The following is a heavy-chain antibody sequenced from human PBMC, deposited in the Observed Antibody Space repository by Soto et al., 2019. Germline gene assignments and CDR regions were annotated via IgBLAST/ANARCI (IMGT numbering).Heavy chain of an antibody. Sequence: GGSLRLSCSVSGFTFSAYWMHWVRQVPGKGLTWVSRISDDRSTATYADSVKGRFVISRANAKNSLYLEMNTLRADDSGLYYCARGPRVSSTGTGAHWGRGTLVTVSS. D-gene: IGHD1-1*01. CDR3: ARGPRVSSTGTGAH. CDR2: ISDDRSTA. V-gene: IGHV3-74*01. CDR1: GFTFSAYW. J-gene: IGHJ4*02.